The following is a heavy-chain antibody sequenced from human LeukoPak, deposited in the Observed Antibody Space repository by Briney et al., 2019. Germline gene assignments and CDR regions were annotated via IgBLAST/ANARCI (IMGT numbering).Heavy chain of an antibody. D-gene: IGHD6-13*01. J-gene: IGHJ4*02. CDR1: GFTFSSYS. V-gene: IGHV3-21*01. CDR3: ARGEAWQQLTRGYFDY. CDR2: ISSSSSYI. Sequence: GGSLRLSCAASGFTFSSYSMNWVRQAPGKGLEWVPSISSSSSYIYYADSVKGRFTISRDNAKNSLYLQMNSLRAEDTAVYYCARGEAWQQLTRGYFDYWGQGTLVTVSS.